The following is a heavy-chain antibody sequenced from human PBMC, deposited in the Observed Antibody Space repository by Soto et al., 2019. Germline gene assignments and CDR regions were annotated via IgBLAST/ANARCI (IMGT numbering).Heavy chain of an antibody. CDR1: GGSFSGYY. CDR3: ARGRRCSSGGNCYIDDY. Sequence: PSETLSLTCAVYGGSFSGYYWSWIRQPPGKGLEWIGEINHSGSTNYNPSLKSRVTISVDTSKSQFSLKLSSVTAADTAVYYCARGRRCSSGGNCYIDDYWGQGTLVTVSS. J-gene: IGHJ4*02. V-gene: IGHV4-34*01. D-gene: IGHD2-15*01. CDR2: INHSGST.